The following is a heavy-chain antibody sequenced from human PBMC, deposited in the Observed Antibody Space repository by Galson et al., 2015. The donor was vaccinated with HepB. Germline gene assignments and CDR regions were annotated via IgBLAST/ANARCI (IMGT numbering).Heavy chain of an antibody. J-gene: IGHJ4*02. D-gene: IGHD3-22*01. CDR3: ARLPMSDSSGYIDY. CDR1: GGTFSSYA. CDR2: IIPIFGTA. Sequence: SVKVSCKASGGTFSSYAISWVRQAPGQGLEWMGGIIPIFGTANYAQKFQGRGTITADESTSTAYMELSSLRSEDTAVYYCARLPMSDSSGYIDYWGQGTLVTVSS. V-gene: IGHV1-69*13.